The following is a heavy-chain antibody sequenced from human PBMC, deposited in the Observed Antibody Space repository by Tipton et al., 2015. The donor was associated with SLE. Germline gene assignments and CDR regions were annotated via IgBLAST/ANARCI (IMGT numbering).Heavy chain of an antibody. D-gene: IGHD6-13*01. CDR3: ARGAKFQQPYDY. J-gene: IGHJ4*02. V-gene: IGHV3-15*01. Sequence: SLRLSCAASGFTFSDYYMSWIRQAPGKGLEWVGRIKSKTDGGTTDYAAPVKGRFTISRDDSKNTLYLQMNSLRSDDTAVYYCARGAKFQQPYDYWGQGTLVTVSS. CDR1: GFTFSDYY. CDR2: IKSKTDGGTT.